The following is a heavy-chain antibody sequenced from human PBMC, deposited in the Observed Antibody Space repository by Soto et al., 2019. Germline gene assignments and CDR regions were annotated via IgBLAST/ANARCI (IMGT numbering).Heavy chain of an antibody. J-gene: IGHJ6*03. Sequence: QVQLQESGPGLVRPSETLSLTCTVSGGSFSSYYWTWIRQSPGKGLEWIGYIYYSGSTDDTPSLRGRLAISIDTSKNQFSLRLNSMTAADTAVYYCAGRDCSGTNCYYLDYYYMDVWGKGTTVTVSS. CDR2: IYYSGST. D-gene: IGHD2-2*01. CDR3: AGRDCSGTNCYYLDYYYMDV. V-gene: IGHV4-59*08. CDR1: GGSFSSYY.